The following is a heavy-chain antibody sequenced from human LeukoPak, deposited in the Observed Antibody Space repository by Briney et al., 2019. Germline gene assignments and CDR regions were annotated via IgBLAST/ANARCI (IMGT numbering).Heavy chain of an antibody. CDR1: GDTFTGYG. J-gene: IGHJ4*02. D-gene: IGHD3-3*01. CDR2: LSAYNGNT. CDR3: ARVGIFGVVIDFDY. V-gene: IGHV1-18*01. Sequence: ASLKVSCKAYGDTFTGYGISWVRQAPGQGLEWMGWLSAYNGNTNYSQKLQGRVTMTTDTSTSTAYMELRSLRSDDTAVYYCARVGIFGVVIDFDYWGQGTLVTVSS.